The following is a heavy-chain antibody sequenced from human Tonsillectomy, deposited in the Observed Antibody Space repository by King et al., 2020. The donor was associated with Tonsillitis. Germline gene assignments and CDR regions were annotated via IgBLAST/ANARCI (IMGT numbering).Heavy chain of an antibody. J-gene: IGHJ4*02. CDR2: ISYDGSNK. CDR3: ARDRDGYIFDY. CDR1: GFTFSSYD. Sequence: VQLVESGGGVVQPGRSLRLSCAASGFTFSSYDMHWVRQAPGKGLEWVAVISYDGSNKYYADSVQGRFTISRDNSKNTLYLQMHSLIAEDTAVYYCARDRDGYIFDYWGQGTLVTVSS. D-gene: IGHD5-24*01. V-gene: IGHV3-33*05.